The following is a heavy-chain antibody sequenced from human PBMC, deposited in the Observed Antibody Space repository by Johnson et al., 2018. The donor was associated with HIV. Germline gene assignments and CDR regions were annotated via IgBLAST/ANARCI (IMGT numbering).Heavy chain of an antibody. J-gene: IGHJ3*02. D-gene: IGHD5-18*01. CDR2: ISYDGGNK. CDR1: GFTFSSYA. CDR3: ARAPGYSRAFDI. Sequence: QVQLVESGGGVVQPGRSLRLSCAASGFTFSSYAMHWVRQAPGKGLEWVAVISYDGGNKYYADSVKDRFAIYRDNSKNTLYLQMNRLRAEDTAVYYCARAPGYSRAFDIWGQGTMVTVST. V-gene: IGHV3-30*09.